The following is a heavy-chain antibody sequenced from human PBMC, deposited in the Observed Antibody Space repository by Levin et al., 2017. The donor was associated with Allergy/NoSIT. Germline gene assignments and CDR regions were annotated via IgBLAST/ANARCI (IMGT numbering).Heavy chain of an antibody. D-gene: IGHD5-24*01. J-gene: IGHJ6*02. CDR2: IWYDGSNK. CDR1: GFTFSSYG. CDR3: ARGLHPAYYYYGMDV. Sequence: GGSLRLSCAASGFTFSSYGMHWVRQAPGKGLEWVAVIWYDGSNKYYADSVKGRFTISRDNSKNTLHLQMNSLRAEDTAVYYCARGLHPAYYYYGMDVWGQGTTVTVSS. V-gene: IGHV3-33*01.